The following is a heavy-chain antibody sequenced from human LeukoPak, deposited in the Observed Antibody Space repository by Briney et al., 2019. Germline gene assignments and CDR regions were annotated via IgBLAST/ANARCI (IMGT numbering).Heavy chain of an antibody. J-gene: IGHJ4*02. CDR2: IGGGGVT. CDR1: GFTFSTSA. D-gene: IGHD7-27*01. V-gene: IGHV3-23*01. CDR3: AKDLNWGGR. Sequence: PGGSLRLSCAASGFTFSTSAMTWVRQAPGKGLEWVSGIGGGGVTDYADSVKGRFTISRDNSKNTLYLQMNSLRAEDTAVYYCAKDLNWGGRWGQGTLVTVSS.